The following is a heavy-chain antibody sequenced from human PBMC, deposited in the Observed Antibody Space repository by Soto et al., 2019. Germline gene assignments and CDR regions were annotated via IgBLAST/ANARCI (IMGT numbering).Heavy chain of an antibody. CDR1: GGSFSGYY. D-gene: IGHD3-10*01. CDR3: ASCGVVRGATCGFFDY. J-gene: IGHJ4*02. Sequence: SETLSLTCAVYGGSFSGYYWSWIRQPPGKGLEWIGEINHSGSTNYNPSLKSRVTISVDTSKNQFSLKLSSVTAADTAVYYCASCGVVRGATCGFFDYWGQGTLVTVSS. CDR2: INHSGST. V-gene: IGHV4-34*01.